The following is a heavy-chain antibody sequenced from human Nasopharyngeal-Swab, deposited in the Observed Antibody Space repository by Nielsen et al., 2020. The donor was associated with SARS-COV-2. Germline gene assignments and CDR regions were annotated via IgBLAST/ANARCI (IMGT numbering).Heavy chain of an antibody. V-gene: IGHV3-9*01. CDR1: GFTFDDYA. CDR2: VSWNSGSI. J-gene: IGHJ4*02. D-gene: IGHD3-22*01. CDR3: AKLVDSSGYYNDY. Sequence: SLKISCAASGFTFDDYAMHWVRQAPGKGLEWVSGVSWNSGSIGYADSVKGRFTISRDNAKNSLYLQMDSLRAEDTALYYCAKLVDSSGYYNDYWGQGTLVTVSS.